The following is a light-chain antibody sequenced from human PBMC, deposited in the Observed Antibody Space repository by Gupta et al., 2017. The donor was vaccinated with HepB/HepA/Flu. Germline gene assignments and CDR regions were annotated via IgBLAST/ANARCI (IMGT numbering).Light chain of an antibody. J-gene: IGLJ1*01. Sequence: QSALTQPRSVSGSPGQSVTISCTGTSSDVGSDNHVSWYQQHPGKAPKLMIFDVTKRPSGVPDRFSGSKSDNTASLTISGRQAEDEADYFCCSYAGTYVYVFETGSKVSVL. CDR1: SSDVGSDNH. V-gene: IGLV2-11*01. CDR3: CSYAGTYVYV. CDR2: DVT.